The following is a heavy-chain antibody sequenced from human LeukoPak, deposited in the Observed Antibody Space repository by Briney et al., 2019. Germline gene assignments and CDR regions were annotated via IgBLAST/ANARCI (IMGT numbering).Heavy chain of an antibody. V-gene: IGHV3-48*04. CDR2: ISSSSSTI. J-gene: IGHJ5*02. CDR1: GFTFSSYS. D-gene: IGHD3-3*01. CDR3: AREYYEFWSGLYWFDP. Sequence: GGSLRLSCAASGFTFSSYSMNWVRQAPGKGLEWVSYISSSSSTIYYADSVKGRFTISRDNAKNSLYLQMNSLRAEDTAVYYCAREYYEFWSGLYWFDPRGQGTLVTVSS.